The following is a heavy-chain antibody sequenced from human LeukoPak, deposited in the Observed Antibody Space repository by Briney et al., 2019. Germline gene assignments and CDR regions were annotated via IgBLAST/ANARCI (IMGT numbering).Heavy chain of an antibody. Sequence: PGGSLRLSCAASGFTFSSYSMNWVRQAPGKGLEWVSSISSSSSYIYYADSVKGRFTISRDNSKNTLYLQMNSLRAEDTAVYYCASGVNDYYDSSGLYDYWGQGTLVTVSS. D-gene: IGHD3-22*01. CDR2: ISSSSSYI. CDR3: ASGVNDYYDSSGLYDY. CDR1: GFTFSSYS. J-gene: IGHJ4*02. V-gene: IGHV3-21*04.